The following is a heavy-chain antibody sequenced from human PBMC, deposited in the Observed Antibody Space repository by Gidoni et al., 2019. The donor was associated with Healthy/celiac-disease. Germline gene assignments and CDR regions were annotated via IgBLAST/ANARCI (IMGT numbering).Heavy chain of an antibody. CDR3: ARPLPHYYGSGSYGGAFDY. Sequence: QVQLVESGGGVVQPGRSFRLSCAASGFTFSSYAMHWVRQAPGKGLAWVAVRSYDGRNKYYADSVKGRFTISRDNSKNTLYLQMNSLRAEDTAVYYCARPLPHYYGSGSYGGAFDYWGQGTLVTVSS. CDR2: RSYDGRNK. V-gene: IGHV3-30*04. CDR1: GFTFSSYA. J-gene: IGHJ4*02. D-gene: IGHD3-10*01.